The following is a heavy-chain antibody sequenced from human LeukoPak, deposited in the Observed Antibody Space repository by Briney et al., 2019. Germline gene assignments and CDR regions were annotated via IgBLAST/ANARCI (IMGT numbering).Heavy chain of an antibody. CDR2: IWYDGSNK. CDR1: GFTFSNYG. D-gene: IGHD2/OR15-2a*01. V-gene: IGHV3-33*06. Sequence: GGSLRLSCAASGFTFSNYGMHWVRQAPGKGLEWVALIWYDGSNKFYSDSVKGRFTISRDNSENTMYLQMNSLRAEDTAVYYCAKDLRTTFDYWGQGTLVTVSS. CDR3: AKDLRTTFDY. J-gene: IGHJ4*02.